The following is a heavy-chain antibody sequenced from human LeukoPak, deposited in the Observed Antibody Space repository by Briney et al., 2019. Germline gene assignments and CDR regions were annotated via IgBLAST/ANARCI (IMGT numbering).Heavy chain of an antibody. Sequence: PGGSLRLSCAASGFTFDDYGMSWVRQAPGKGLEWAAGINWNGGNTGYADSLKGRITISRDNAKNSLYLQVNSLRAEDTAFYYCARAGLVYYYDTSGYFSDAFDIWGQGTMVTVSS. CDR2: INWNGGNT. CDR3: ARAGLVYYYDTSGYFSDAFDI. D-gene: IGHD3-22*01. CDR1: GFTFDDYG. V-gene: IGHV3-20*04. J-gene: IGHJ3*02.